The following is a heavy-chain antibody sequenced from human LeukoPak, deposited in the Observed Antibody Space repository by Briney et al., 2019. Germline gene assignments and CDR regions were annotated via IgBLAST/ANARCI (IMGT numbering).Heavy chain of an antibody. D-gene: IGHD3-16*02. Sequence: GGSLRLSCAASGFTFSNAWMSWVRQAPGKGLEWVGRIKSKTDGGTTDYAAPVKGRFTISRDDSKNTLYLQMNSPKTEDTAVYYCTTDPVYYDYVWGSHRYAPFDYWGQGTLVTVSS. J-gene: IGHJ4*02. CDR1: GFTFSNAW. CDR3: TTDPVYYDYVWGSHRYAPFDY. CDR2: IKSKTDGGTT. V-gene: IGHV3-15*01.